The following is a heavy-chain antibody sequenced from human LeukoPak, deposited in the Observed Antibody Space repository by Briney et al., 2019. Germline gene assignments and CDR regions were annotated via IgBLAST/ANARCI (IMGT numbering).Heavy chain of an antibody. CDR2: IYYSGST. CDR3: ARHGRTTGTTFDY. V-gene: IGHV4-59*08. J-gene: IGHJ4*02. CDR1: GGSMSTFY. D-gene: IGHD1-1*01. Sequence: SETLSLTCTVSGGSMSTFYWSWIRQPPGKGLEWIGYIYYSGSTNYNPSFKSRVTISVDTSRNQFSLKLSSVTAADTAVYYCARHGRTTGTTFDYWGQGTLVTVSS.